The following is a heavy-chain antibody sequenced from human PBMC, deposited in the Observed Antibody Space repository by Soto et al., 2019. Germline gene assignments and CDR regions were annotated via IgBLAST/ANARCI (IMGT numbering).Heavy chain of an antibody. Sequence: VLLEQSGPEVKKPGASVNVSCKASGYSFNNYGLAWVRQAPGQGLEWLGWIGPYNLNANYAQKFQGRVTVTTDSSTRTAYMELRSLRSDDTAVYYCARDIHERPEGAGIRHWFDHWGQGTLVTVSS. CDR1: GYSFNNYG. J-gene: IGHJ5*02. V-gene: IGHV1-18*04. CDR3: ARDIHERPEGAGIRHWFDH. D-gene: IGHD6-13*01. CDR2: IGPYNLNA.